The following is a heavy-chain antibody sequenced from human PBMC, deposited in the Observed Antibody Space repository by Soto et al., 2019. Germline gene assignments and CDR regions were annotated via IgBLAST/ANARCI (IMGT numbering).Heavy chain of an antibody. V-gene: IGHV5-10-1*01. CDR2: IDPSDSYT. D-gene: IGHD3-22*01. Sequence: SLKISCKGSGYSFTSYWISWVRQMPGKGLEWMGRIDPSDSYTNYSPSFQGHVTISADKSISTAYLQWSSLKASDTAMYYCARRVRLDYYDSSGYYYDFDYWGQGTLVTVSS. CDR1: GYSFTSYW. CDR3: ARRVRLDYYDSSGYYYDFDY. J-gene: IGHJ4*02.